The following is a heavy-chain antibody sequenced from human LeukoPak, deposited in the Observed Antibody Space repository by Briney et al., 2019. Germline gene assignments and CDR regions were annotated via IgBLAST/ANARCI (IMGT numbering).Heavy chain of an antibody. CDR2: INYSGST. V-gene: IGHV4-34*01. Sequence: SETLSLTCAVYGGSFSGYYWSWIRQPPGKGLEWIGEINYSGSTNYNPSLKSRVTISVDTSKNQFSLKLSSVTAADTAVYYCARGAVVVGDLDYWGQGTLVTVSS. D-gene: IGHD1-26*01. CDR3: ARGAVVVGDLDY. CDR1: GGSFSGYY. J-gene: IGHJ4*02.